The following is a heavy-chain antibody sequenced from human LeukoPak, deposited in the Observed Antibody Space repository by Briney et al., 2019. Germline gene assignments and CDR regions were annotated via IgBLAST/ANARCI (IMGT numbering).Heavy chain of an antibody. J-gene: IGHJ3*02. V-gene: IGHV1-2*02. CDR1: GYTFTGYY. D-gene: IGHD3-9*01. Sequence: GASVKVSCKASGYTFTGYYMHWVRQAPGQGLEWMGWINPNSGGTNYAQKFQGRVTMTRDTSISTAYMELSRLRSDDTAVYYCARDRPAYYDILTGYKKHDAFDIWGQGTMVTSSS. CDR3: ARDRPAYYDILTGYKKHDAFDI. CDR2: INPNSGGT.